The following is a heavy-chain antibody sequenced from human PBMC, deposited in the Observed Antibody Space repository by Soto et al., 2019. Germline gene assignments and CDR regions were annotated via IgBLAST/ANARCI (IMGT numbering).Heavy chain of an antibody. CDR3: ARGRDDYVWGSYRYIGFGGH. CDR2: MNPNSGNT. Sequence: QVQLVQSGAEVKKPGASVKVSCKASGYTFTSYDINWVRQATGQGLEWMGWMNPNSGNTGYAQKFQGRVTMTRNTSISTAYMELSSLRSEDTAVYYCARGRDDYVWGSYRYIGFGGHWGQGTLVTVSS. V-gene: IGHV1-8*01. CDR1: GYTFTSYD. J-gene: IGHJ4*02. D-gene: IGHD3-16*02.